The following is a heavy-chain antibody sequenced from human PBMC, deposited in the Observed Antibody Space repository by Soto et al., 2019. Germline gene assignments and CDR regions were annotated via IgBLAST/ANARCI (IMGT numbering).Heavy chain of an antibody. J-gene: IGHJ6*02. CDR3: ARGIRSSTYYGMDV. D-gene: IGHD3-10*01. V-gene: IGHV3-23*01. CDR2: IFGSGRGT. CDR1: GLTFSSYA. Sequence: GGSLRLSCAASGLTFSSYAMNWVRQTAGKGLEWGSAIFGSGRGTFYADSVKGRFTISRDNSENTLYLQMHSLRADDTAVYYCARGIRSSTYYGMDVWAQGTTVTVAS.